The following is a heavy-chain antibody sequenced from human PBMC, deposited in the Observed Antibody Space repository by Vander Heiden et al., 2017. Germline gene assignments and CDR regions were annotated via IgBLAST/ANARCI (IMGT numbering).Heavy chain of an antibody. CDR2: SYYSGST. V-gene: IGHV4-59*01. CDR3: ARGLGGTYYYGSGSYFDY. Sequence: QVQLQESGPGLVKPSETLSLTCTVPGGSISSYYWSWIRQPPGKGLEWIGYSYYSGSTNYNPSLKSRVTISVDTSKNQFSLKLSSVTAADTAVYYCARGLGGTYYYGSGSYFDYWGQGTLVTVSS. J-gene: IGHJ4*02. D-gene: IGHD3-10*01. CDR1: GGSISSYY.